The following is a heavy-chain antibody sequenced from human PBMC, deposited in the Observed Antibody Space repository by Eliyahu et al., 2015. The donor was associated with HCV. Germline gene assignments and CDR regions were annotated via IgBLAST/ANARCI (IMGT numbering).Heavy chain of an antibody. V-gene: IGHV4-61*01. Sequence: QVQLQESGPGLVKPSETLXLXXTVSGDSVSSGIYYWSWIRQSPGRGLEXIAFFYHNGDIKYNASLKSRVTISIDASKNQFSLKLTSVTAADSAVYYCARVSLSGTIHYYFDYWGQGTRVTVS. D-gene: IGHD1-26*01. J-gene: IGHJ4*02. CDR3: ARVSLSGTIHYYFDY. CDR2: FYHNGDI. CDR1: GDSVSSGIYY.